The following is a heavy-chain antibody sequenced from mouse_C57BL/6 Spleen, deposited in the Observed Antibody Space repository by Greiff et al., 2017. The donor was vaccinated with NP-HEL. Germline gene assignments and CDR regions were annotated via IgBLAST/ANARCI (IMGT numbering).Heavy chain of an antibody. CDR3: TRTPYAPRTMDY. J-gene: IGHJ4*01. CDR2: IDPETGGT. V-gene: IGHV1-15*01. D-gene: IGHD2-10*02. CDR1: GYTFTDYE. Sequence: VQLQQSGAELVRPGASVTLSCKASGYTFTDYEMHWVKQTPVHGLEWIGAIDPETGGTAYNQKFKGKAILTADKSASTAYMELRSLTYEDSAIYYCTRTPYAPRTMDYWDQGTSVTVSS.